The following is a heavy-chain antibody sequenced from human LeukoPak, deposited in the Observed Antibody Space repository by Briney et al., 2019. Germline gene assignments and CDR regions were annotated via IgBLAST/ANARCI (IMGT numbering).Heavy chain of an antibody. V-gene: IGHV1-46*01. Sequence: ASVKVSCKASGYTFTSYYMHWVRQAPGQGLEWMGIINPSGGSTSYAQKFQGRVTMTRDTSTSTVYMELSSLRYEDTAVYYCARDIVHYGDYPDFDYWGQGTLVTVSS. CDR3: ARDIVHYGDYPDFDY. CDR1: GYTFTSYY. J-gene: IGHJ4*02. D-gene: IGHD4-17*01. CDR2: INPSGGST.